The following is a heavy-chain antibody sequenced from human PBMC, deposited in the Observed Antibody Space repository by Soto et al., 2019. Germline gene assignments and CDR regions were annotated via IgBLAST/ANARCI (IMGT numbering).Heavy chain of an antibody. V-gene: IGHV1-69*06. D-gene: IGHD5-12*01. J-gene: IGHJ4*02. Sequence: QVQLVQSGAEVKKPGSSVKVSCKASGGTFSSDAISWVRQAPGQGLEWMGGIIPIFGTANYAQKFQGRVTITADKSTSTAYMVLSSLRSEDTAVYYCARHKQGWLQRNFDFWGQGTLVTVSS. CDR2: IIPIFGTA. CDR3: ARHKQGWLQRNFDF. CDR1: GGTFSSDA.